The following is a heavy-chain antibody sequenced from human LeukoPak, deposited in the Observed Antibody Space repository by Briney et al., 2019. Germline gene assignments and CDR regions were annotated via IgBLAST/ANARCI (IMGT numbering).Heavy chain of an antibody. CDR1: GFTFSSYS. Sequence: TGGSLRLSCAASGFTFSSYSMNWVRQAPGKGLEWVSSISSSGSYISYADSVKGRFTMSRDNAKTSLYLQMNSLRAEDTAVYYCAREDSSGYYYLDYWGQGTLVTVSS. V-gene: IGHV3-21*01. D-gene: IGHD3-22*01. CDR3: AREDSSGYYYLDY. J-gene: IGHJ4*02. CDR2: ISSSGSYI.